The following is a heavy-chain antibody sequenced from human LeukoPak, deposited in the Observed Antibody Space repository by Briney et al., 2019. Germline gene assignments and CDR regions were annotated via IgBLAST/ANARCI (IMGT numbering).Heavy chain of an antibody. CDR1: GFTFISYE. J-gene: IGHJ4*02. D-gene: IGHD3-10*01. Sequence: GSLRLSCVASGFTFISYEMNWVRQAPGKGLEWLSYIGSSDSTTHYADSVKGRFTISRGNAKNSLYLQMNSLKAADTAVYYCARDVGFGGYSRGIFDYWGQGTLVTVSS. CDR3: ARDVGFGGYSRGIFDY. V-gene: IGHV3-48*03. CDR2: IGSSDSTT.